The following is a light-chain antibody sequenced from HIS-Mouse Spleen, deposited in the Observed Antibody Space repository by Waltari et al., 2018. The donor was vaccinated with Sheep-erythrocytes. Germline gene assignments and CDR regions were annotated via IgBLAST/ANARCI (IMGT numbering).Light chain of an antibody. CDR2: LGS. Sequence: DMVMTQSPLSLPVTPGEPPSISCSSTQSLRHSNGYNYLDWYLQKPGQSPQLLIYLGSNRASGVPARFSGSGSGTDFTLKISRVEAEDVGVYYCMRALQTPFTFGPGTKVDIK. CDR1: QSLRHSNGYNY. V-gene: IGKV2-28*01. J-gene: IGKJ3*01. CDR3: MRALQTPFT.